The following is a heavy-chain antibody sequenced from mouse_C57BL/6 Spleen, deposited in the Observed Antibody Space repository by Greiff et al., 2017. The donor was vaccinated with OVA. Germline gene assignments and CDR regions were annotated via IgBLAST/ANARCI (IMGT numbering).Heavy chain of an antibody. CDR3: ARMLDGYNWYFDV. CDR2: IYPGDGDT. CDR1: GYAFSSYW. V-gene: IGHV1-80*01. J-gene: IGHJ1*03. Sequence: QVQLQQSGAELVKPGASVKISCKASGYAFSSYWMNWVKQRPGKGLEWIGQIYPGDGDTNYNGKFKGKATLTADKSSSTAYMQLSSLTSEDSAVYFCARMLDGYNWYFDVWGTGTTVTVSA. D-gene: IGHD2-3*01.